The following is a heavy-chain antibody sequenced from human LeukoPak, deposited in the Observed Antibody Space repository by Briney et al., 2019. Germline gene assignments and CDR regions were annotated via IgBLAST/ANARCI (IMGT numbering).Heavy chain of an antibody. CDR1: GGSISSYY. CDR3: ASGITAAVRNYYYMDV. J-gene: IGHJ6*03. D-gene: IGHD6-13*01. V-gene: IGHV4-4*09. Sequence: SETLSLTCSVSGGSISSYYWSWIRQPPGKGLEWIGSIYISEGTYYNPSLKSRVTISVDTSKNQFSLKLSSVTAADTAVYYCASGITAAVRNYYYMDVWGKGTTVTVSS. CDR2: IYISEGT.